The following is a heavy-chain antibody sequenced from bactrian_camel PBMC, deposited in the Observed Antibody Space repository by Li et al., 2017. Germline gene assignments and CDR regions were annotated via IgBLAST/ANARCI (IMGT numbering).Heavy chain of an antibody. V-gene: IGHV3S54*01. CDR1: GSIDGTNC. J-gene: IGHJ4*01. D-gene: IGHD5*01. CDR3: AAGWSYGVGTLLRRPYDY. Sequence: VQLVESGGGSVQAGGSLKLSCEVSGSIDGTNCIGWFRQYPGKEREGVAAIVTLGGTTYYDDSVTGRFTISQDNAKKTTYLQMDHLRTEDTAIYYCAAGWSYGVGTLLRRPYDYWGQGTQVTVS. CDR2: IVTLGGTT.